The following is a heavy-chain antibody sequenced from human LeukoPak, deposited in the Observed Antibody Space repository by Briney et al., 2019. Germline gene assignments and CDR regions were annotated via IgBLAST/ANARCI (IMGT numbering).Heavy chain of an antibody. V-gene: IGHV4-39*02. CDR1: GDSVTSSNYY. D-gene: IGHD6-13*01. CDR3: ARRRGGSSWLDY. CDR2: IYYNGNT. Sequence: SETLSLTCTVSGDSVTSSNYYWVWIRQPPGKGLEWIGNIYYNGNTYYDPSLKSRVTISVDASKNHISLKLSPVTAADTAVYHCARRRGGSSWLDYWGQGTLVTVSS. J-gene: IGHJ4*02.